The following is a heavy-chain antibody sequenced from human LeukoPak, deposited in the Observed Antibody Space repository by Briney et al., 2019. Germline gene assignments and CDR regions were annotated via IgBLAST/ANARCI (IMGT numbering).Heavy chain of an antibody. CDR2: IYYSGST. CDR3: ARAPYYDFWSGYHRAFDI. J-gene: IGHJ3*02. D-gene: IGHD3-3*01. Sequence: SETLSLTCTVSGGSISSYYWSWIRQPPGKGLEWIGYIYYSGSTNYNPSLKSRVTISVDTSKNQFSLKLSSVTAADTAVYYCARAPYYDFWSGYHRAFDIWGQGTMVTASS. V-gene: IGHV4-59*12. CDR1: GGSISSYY.